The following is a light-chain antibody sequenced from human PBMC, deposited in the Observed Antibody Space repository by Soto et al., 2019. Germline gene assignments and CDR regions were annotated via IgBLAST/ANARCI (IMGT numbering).Light chain of an antibody. CDR3: FSSACSRSFGWG. J-gene: IGLJ3*02. CDR2: EIT. Sequence: QSVLTQPASVSGSPGQSITISCTGTSADVGSYNLVSWYQHHPGKAPELMFYEITKRPSGGSHRFSGSRSGNTASLTISGREAEGEGDYLCFSSACSRSFGWGFGGGTQVTVL. V-gene: IGLV2-23*02. CDR1: SADVGSYNL.